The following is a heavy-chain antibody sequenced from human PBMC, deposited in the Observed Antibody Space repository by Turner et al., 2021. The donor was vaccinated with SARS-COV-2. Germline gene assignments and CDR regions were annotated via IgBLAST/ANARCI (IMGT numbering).Heavy chain of an antibody. CDR1: GGSISSTS. CDR2: FYKIGSI. V-gene: IGHV4-59*08. Sequence: QVQLQESGPGLVRPSETLSLTCTVSGGSISSTSWSWIRQSPGRGLEWIGYFYKIGSIDYNPTLRSRVTISFDTSKNQLSLNLISMTAADTAVYYCARHQGSTSGYDHGMNVWGQGTAVIVSS. J-gene: IGHJ6*02. CDR3: ARHQGSTSGYDHGMNV. D-gene: IGHD1-1*01.